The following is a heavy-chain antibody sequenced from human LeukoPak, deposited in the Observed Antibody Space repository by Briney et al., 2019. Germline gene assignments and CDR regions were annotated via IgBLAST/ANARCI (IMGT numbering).Heavy chain of an antibody. J-gene: IGHJ3*02. D-gene: IGHD4-17*01. V-gene: IGHV4-34*01. CDR3: ARGGSDYGDYVGAFDI. CDR2: FNHCGST. Sequence: PSETLSLTCAVYGGSFSGYYWSWIRQPPGKGLEWIGEFNHCGSTNYIPSLKSRVKSRVTKSLDTSKNQFSLKLSSVTAADTAVYYCARGGSDYGDYVGAFDIWGQGTMVTVSS. CDR1: GGSFSGYY.